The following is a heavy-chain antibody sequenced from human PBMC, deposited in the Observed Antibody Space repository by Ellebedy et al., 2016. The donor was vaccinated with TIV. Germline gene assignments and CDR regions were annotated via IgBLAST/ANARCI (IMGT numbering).Heavy chain of an antibody. D-gene: IGHD5-24*01. J-gene: IGHJ4*02. V-gene: IGHV3-23*01. CDR2: MSASGGNT. Sequence: GESLKISCAAFGFNFSTYAMTWVRQAPGKGLEWVSAMSASGGNTYYADSVKGRFTISRDNSKNTVYLQMNSLRAEDTAVYYCAKRDGQNWGQGTLVTVSS. CDR1: GFNFSTYA. CDR3: AKRDGQN.